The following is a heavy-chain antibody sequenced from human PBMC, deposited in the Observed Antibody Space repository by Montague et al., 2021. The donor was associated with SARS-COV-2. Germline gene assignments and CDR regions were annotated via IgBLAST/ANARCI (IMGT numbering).Heavy chain of an antibody. Sequence: SETLSLTCSVSGDSISTSTFYWGWIRQSPGKGLEWIGTISYNGRTFYNPSLRSRLTISVDPSENQFSLKPNSVTAADTAVYYCTRLALLVAGGIGCFDPWGQGTLVTVSS. D-gene: IGHD1-1*01. V-gene: IGHV4-39*01. CDR2: ISYNGRT. J-gene: IGHJ5*02. CDR1: GDSISTSTFY. CDR3: TRLALLVAGGIGCFDP.